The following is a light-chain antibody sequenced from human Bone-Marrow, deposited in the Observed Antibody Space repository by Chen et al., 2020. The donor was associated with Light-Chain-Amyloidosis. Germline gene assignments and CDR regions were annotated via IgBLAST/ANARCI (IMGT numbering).Light chain of an antibody. CDR1: SSDVGGYNY. Sequence: QSALTQPASVTGSPGQSITISCTGTSSDVGGYNYVSWYQQHPVQAPKLMIYDVSNRPSGVSNRFSGSKSGNTASLTISGLQADDEADYYCSSYTSSSPYVFGTGTKVTVL. J-gene: IGLJ1*01. CDR3: SSYTSSSPYV. V-gene: IGLV2-14*03. CDR2: DVS.